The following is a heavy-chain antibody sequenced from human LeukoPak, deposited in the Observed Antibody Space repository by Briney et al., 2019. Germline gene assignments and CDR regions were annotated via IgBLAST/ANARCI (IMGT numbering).Heavy chain of an antibody. Sequence: PGGSLRLSCAASGFTFSSFDMNWVRQAPGQGLEWVSFISGRDNSIYYADSVKGRFTISRDNAKNSVYLQMNSLRAEDTAVYYCARSFDFWGQGALVTVSS. V-gene: IGHV3-48*03. CDR3: ARSFDF. CDR1: GFTFSSFD. CDR2: ISGRDNSI. J-gene: IGHJ4*02.